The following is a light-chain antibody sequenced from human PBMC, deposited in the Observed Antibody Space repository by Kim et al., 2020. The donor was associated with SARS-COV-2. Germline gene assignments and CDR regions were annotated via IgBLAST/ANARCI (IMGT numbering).Light chain of an antibody. J-gene: IGLJ2*01. CDR3: CSYAGSYTVV. CDR1: RSDVGAYNY. CDR2: DVR. Sequence: GQSVTISCPGTRSDVGAYNYVSWYQQHPGKAPKLMIYDVRRRPSGVPDRFSGSKSGNTASLTISGLQAEDEADYYCCSYAGSYTVVFGGGTQLTVL. V-gene: IGLV2-11*03.